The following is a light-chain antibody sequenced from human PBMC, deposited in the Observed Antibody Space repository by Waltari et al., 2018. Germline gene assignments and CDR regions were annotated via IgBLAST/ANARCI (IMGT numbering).Light chain of an antibody. J-gene: IGLJ2*01. V-gene: IGLV2-23*01. CDR3: CSYAGSIL. Sequence: QSALTQPASVSGSPGQSITIPCTGTSSDVGSYNLVSWYQQHPGKAPKLMIYEGSKRPSGVSNRFSGSKSGNTASLTSSGLQAEDEADYYCCSYAGSILFGGGTKLTVL. CDR2: EGS. CDR1: SSDVGSYNL.